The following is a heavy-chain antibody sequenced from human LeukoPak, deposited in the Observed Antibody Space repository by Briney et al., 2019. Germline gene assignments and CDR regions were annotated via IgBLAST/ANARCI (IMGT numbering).Heavy chain of an antibody. CDR3: ARGAPAMDPTSYYYYGMDV. Sequence: ASVKVSCKASGYTFTSYYMHWVRQAPGQGLEWMGIINPSGGSTSYAQKFQGRVTVTADKSTSTAYMELSSLRSEDTAVYYCARGAPAMDPTSYYYYGMDVWGQGTTVTVSS. CDR1: GYTFTSYY. D-gene: IGHD5-18*01. J-gene: IGHJ6*02. CDR2: INPSGGST. V-gene: IGHV1-46*01.